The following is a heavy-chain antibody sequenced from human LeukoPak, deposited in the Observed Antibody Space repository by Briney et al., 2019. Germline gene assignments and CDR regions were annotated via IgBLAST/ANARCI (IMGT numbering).Heavy chain of an antibody. CDR1: GFTFSSSA. D-gene: IGHD2-15*01. V-gene: IGHV3-23*01. CDR3: AKQLGYCSDGSCYFPY. CDR2: ISNNGGYT. J-gene: IGHJ4*02. Sequence: GGSLRLSWAASGFTFSSSAMSWVRQAPGKGLEWVSAISNNGGYTYYADSVQGRFTISRDNSKSTLCLQMNSLRAEDTAVYYCAKQLGYCSDGSCYFPYWGQGTLVTVSS.